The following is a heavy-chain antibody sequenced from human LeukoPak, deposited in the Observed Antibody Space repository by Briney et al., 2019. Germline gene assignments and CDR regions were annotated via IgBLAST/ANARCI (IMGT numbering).Heavy chain of an antibody. V-gene: IGHV4-4*07. D-gene: IGHD6-6*01. CDR3: AGDSSSSGWFDP. CDR1: GGSISSYY. Sequence: SETLSLTCTVFGGSISSYYWSWVRQPAGKGLEWIGRIYTSGSTNYNPSLKSRVTMSVDTSKNQFSLKLSSVTAADTAVYYCAGDSSSSGWFDPWGQGTLVTVSS. CDR2: IYTSGST. J-gene: IGHJ5*02.